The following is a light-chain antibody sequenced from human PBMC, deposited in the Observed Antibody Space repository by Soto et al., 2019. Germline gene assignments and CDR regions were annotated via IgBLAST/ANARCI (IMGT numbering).Light chain of an antibody. CDR1: QGISSA. V-gene: IGKV1-13*02. J-gene: IGKJ3*01. CDR3: QQFNSYPRT. Sequence: AIQLTQSPSSLSASVGDRVTITCRASQGISSALAWYQQKPGKAPKLLIYDASSLESGVPSRFSGSGSGTDFTLTISILQPEDFATDYCQQFNSYPRTFGPGTKVDIK. CDR2: DAS.